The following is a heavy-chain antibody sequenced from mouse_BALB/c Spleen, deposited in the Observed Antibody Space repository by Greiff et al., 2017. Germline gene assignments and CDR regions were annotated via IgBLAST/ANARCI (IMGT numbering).Heavy chain of an antibody. CDR3: ASKSGGKAWFAY. D-gene: IGHD1-1*02. CDR1: GYAFSSYW. CDR2: IYPGDGDT. Sequence: ESGAELVRPGSSVKISCKASGYAFSSYWMNWVKQRPGQGLEWIGQIYPGDGDTNYNGKFKGKATLTADKSSSTAYMQLSSLTSEDSAVYFCASKSGGKAWFAYWGQGTLVTVSA. V-gene: IGHV1-80*01. J-gene: IGHJ3*01.